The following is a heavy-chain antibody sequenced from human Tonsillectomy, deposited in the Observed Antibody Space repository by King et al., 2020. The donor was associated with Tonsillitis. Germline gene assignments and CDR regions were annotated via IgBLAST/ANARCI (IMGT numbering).Heavy chain of an antibody. V-gene: IGHV4-59*01. CDR3: ARDSGVFPNYFDY. J-gene: IGHJ4*02. CDR1: GGSISSYY. Sequence: QLQESGPGLVKPSETLSLTCTVSGGSISSYYWSWNRQPPGKGLEWIGYIYYSGSTNYNPSLKSRVTISVDTSKNQFSLKLSSVTAADTAVYYCARDSGVFPNYFDYWGQGTLVTVSS. CDR2: IYYSGST. D-gene: IGHD3-10*01.